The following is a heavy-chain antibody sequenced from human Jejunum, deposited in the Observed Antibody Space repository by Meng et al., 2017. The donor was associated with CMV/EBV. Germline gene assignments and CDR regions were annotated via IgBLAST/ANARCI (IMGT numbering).Heavy chain of an antibody. Sequence: VSGASVSSGSYFWSWIRQPPGKPLESIGYVSYSGDTNYNPSLKSRATISVDRSKNQFSLRLRSVTAADTAVYYCARVVLYYYGMDVWGHGTTVTVSS. CDR1: GASVSSGSYF. J-gene: IGHJ6*02. CDR3: ARVVLYYYGMDV. V-gene: IGHV4-61*01. D-gene: IGHD6-6*01. CDR2: VSYSGDT.